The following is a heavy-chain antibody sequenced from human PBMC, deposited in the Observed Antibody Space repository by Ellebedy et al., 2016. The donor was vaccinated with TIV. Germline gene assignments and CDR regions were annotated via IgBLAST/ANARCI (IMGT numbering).Heavy chain of an antibody. V-gene: IGHV3-7*03. Sequence: GESLKISCAASGFTFSSYWMSWVRQAPGEGLEWVANIKQDGSEKYYVDSVKGRFTISRDNAKNSLYLQMNSLRAEDTAVYYCARLQMTTTFNWFDPWGQGTLVTVSS. CDR2: IKQDGSEK. D-gene: IGHD4-17*01. CDR1: GFTFSSYW. CDR3: ARLQMTTTFNWFDP. J-gene: IGHJ5*02.